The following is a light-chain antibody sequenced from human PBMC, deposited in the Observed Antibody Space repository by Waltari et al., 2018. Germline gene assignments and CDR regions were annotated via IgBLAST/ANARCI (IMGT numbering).Light chain of an antibody. V-gene: IGKV3-15*01. CDR2: GAS. J-gene: IGKJ1*01. CDR3: QQYADWPPT. Sequence: EIVMTQSPATLSVSPGERVTLSCRASQSLRSTLVWYQQKPGRGPSLLIYGASTRATGIPARFSGSGSGTEFTLTISSLQSEDFAVYFCQQYADWPPTFGQGTKVEIK. CDR1: QSLRST.